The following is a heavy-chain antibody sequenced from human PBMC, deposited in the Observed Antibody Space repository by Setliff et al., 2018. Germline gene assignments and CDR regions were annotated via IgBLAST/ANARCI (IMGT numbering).Heavy chain of an antibody. CDR2: INHRGFT. J-gene: IGHJ4*02. CDR1: GGSISSSSHY. D-gene: IGHD6-6*01. Sequence: VSGGSISSSSHYWTWIRQPPGERLEWIGEINHRGFTDYKPSLKSRLTMSVDTSRNPFSLNLGSVTAADTGVYYCARGRIAERPEAIDYWGQGTPVTVSS. CDR3: ARGRIAERPEAIDY. V-gene: IGHV4-39*07.